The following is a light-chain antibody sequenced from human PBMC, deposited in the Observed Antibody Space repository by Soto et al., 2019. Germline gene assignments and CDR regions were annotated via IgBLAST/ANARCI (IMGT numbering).Light chain of an antibody. V-gene: IGKV3-15*01. Sequence: EIMMTQSPATLSVSPGERATLSCRATQSVSSSLAWYQQKPGQAPRLLIYGASTRATGIPARFSGSGSGTEFTLTISSLQSEDFAVYHCQQYNKWPPITFGQGTRLEIK. CDR3: QQYNKWPPIT. J-gene: IGKJ5*01. CDR2: GAS. CDR1: QSVSSS.